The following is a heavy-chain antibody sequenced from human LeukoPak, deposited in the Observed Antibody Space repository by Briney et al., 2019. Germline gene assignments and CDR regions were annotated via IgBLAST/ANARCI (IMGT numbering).Heavy chain of an antibody. CDR1: GFTVNSNY. CDR3: ARQRDRYYFDY. Sequence: PGGSLRLSCAASGFTVNSNYMSWVRQAPGKGLEWVSDFYSGGSTYYADYVKGRFFIFTDDSNNTLYLQMNRLRAEDTAVYYCARQRDRYYFDYWGQGTLVTVSS. V-gene: IGHV3-66*02. CDR2: FYSGGST. D-gene: IGHD1-14*01. J-gene: IGHJ4*02.